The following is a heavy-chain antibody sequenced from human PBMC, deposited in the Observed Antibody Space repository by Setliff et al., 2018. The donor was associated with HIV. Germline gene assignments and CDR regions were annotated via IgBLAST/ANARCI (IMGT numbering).Heavy chain of an antibody. J-gene: IGHJ4*02. CDR2: IQYNERT. Sequence: NPSETLSLTCTVSGGSASNSRYYWAWIRQPPGKGLEYIGSIQYNERTYYNPSLKSRVTISVDTSKNQFSLKLSSVTAADTAVYYCARTYDDYWIWGQGALVTVSS. CDR1: GGSASNSRYY. V-gene: IGHV4-39*07. CDR3: ARTYDDYWI. D-gene: IGHD4-17*01.